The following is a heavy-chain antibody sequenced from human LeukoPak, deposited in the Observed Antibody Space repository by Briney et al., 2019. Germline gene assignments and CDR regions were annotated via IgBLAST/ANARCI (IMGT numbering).Heavy chain of an antibody. CDR3: AHLRLGELSIDY. V-gene: IGHV1-46*01. J-gene: IGHJ4*02. CDR1: GYTFTGYY. CDR2: INPGDGST. D-gene: IGHD3-16*02. Sequence: ASVKVSCKASGYTFTGYYMHWVRQAPGQGLEWMGIINPGDGSTNYAQKFQGRVTMTRDTSTSTVYMELSSLRSEDTAVYYCAHLRLGELSIDYWGQGTLVTVSS.